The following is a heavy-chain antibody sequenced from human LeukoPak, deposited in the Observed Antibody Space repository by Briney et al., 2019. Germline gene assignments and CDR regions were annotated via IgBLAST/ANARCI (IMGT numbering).Heavy chain of an antibody. D-gene: IGHD3-22*01. V-gene: IGHV3-30-3*01. Sequence: GGSLRLSCAASGFTFSSYAMHWVRQAPGKGLEWVAVISYDGSNKYHADSVKGRFTISRDNSKNTLYLQMNSLRAEDTAVYYCAREGRWGSSGQWDDAFDIWGQGTMVTVSS. CDR2: ISYDGSNK. CDR3: AREGRWGSSGQWDDAFDI. J-gene: IGHJ3*02. CDR1: GFTFSSYA.